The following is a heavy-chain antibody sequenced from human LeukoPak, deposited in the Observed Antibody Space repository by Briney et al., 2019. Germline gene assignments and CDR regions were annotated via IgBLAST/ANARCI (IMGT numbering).Heavy chain of an antibody. J-gene: IGHJ3*02. V-gene: IGHV1-69*06. CDR3: ARYGGSYAAAFDI. CDR2: IIPIFGTA. CDR1: GGTFSSYA. Sequence: SVKVSCKASGGTFSSYAISWVRQAPGQGLEWMGGIIPIFGTANYAQRFQGRVTITADKSTSTAYMELSSLRSEDTAVYYCARYGGSYAAAFDIWGQGTMVTVSS. D-gene: IGHD1-26*01.